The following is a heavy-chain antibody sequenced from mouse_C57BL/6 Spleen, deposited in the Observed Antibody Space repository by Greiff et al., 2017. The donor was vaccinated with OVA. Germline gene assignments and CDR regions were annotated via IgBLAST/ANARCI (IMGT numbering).Heavy chain of an antibody. CDR2: IYPGDGDT. CDR3: AREGGYYRDFDY. Sequence: QVQLQQSGAELVKPGASVKISCKASGYAFSSYWMNWVKQRPGKGLEWIGQIYPGDGDTNYNGKFKGKATLTADKSSSTAYMQLSSLTSEDSAVYFCAREGGYYRDFDYWGQGTTLTVSS. J-gene: IGHJ2*01. D-gene: IGHD2-12*01. CDR1: GYAFSSYW. V-gene: IGHV1-80*01.